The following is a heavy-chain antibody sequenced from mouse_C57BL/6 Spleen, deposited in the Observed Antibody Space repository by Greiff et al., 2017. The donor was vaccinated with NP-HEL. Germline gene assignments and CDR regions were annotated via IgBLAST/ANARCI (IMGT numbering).Heavy chain of an antibody. CDR1: GFSFNTYA. CDR2: IRSKSNNYAT. Sequence: EVQGVESGGGLVQPKGSLKLSCAASGFSFNTYAMNWVRQAPGKGLEWVARIRSKSNNYATYYADSVKDRFTISRDDSESMLYLQMNNLKTEDTAMYYCVRQRSEYDYDDYFDYWGQGTTLTVSS. V-gene: IGHV10-1*01. CDR3: VRQRSEYDYDDYFDY. J-gene: IGHJ2*01. D-gene: IGHD2-4*01.